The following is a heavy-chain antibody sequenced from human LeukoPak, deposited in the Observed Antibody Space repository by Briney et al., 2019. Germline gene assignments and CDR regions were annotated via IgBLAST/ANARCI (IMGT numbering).Heavy chain of an antibody. D-gene: IGHD3-10*01. CDR3: ARYVVYGSGKYYFDY. CDR1: GGSVSSTTYY. CDR2: FNYSGST. V-gene: IGHV4-39*01. J-gene: IGHJ4*02. Sequence: SETLSLTCTVSGGSVSSTTYYWSWIRQPPGKGLEWIERFNYSGSTYYNPSLKSRVTISVDTSENQFSPKLSSVTAADTAVYYCARYVVYGSGKYYFDYWGQGTLVTVSS.